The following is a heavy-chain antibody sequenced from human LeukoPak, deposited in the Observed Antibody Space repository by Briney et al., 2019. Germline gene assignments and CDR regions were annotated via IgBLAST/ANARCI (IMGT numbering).Heavy chain of an antibody. V-gene: IGHV3-43*01. CDR2: ISWDGCST. D-gene: IGHD3-3*01. CDR3: ARAGYDFWSGYFFDY. Sequence: GGSLRLSCAASGFTFDDYTMHWVRQAPGKGLEWVSLISWDGCSTYYADSVKGRFPISRDNSKNSLYLQMNSLRTEDTALYYCARAGYDFWSGYFFDYWGQGTLVTVSS. CDR1: GFTFDDYT. J-gene: IGHJ4*02.